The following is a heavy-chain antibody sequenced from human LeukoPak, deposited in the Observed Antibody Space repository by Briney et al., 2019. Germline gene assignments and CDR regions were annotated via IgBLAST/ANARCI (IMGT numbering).Heavy chain of an antibody. J-gene: IGHJ4*02. CDR2: IYSSGST. Sequence: NTSETLSLTCTASGGSISSYYWSWIRQPAGKGLEWISRIYSSGSTTYNPSLKSRVTISVDKSKNQFSLKLSSVTAAVTAVYYCARVGDSSGWYHVDYWGQGTLVTVSS. CDR3: ARVGDSSGWYHVDY. CDR1: GGSISSYY. D-gene: IGHD6-19*01. V-gene: IGHV4-4*07.